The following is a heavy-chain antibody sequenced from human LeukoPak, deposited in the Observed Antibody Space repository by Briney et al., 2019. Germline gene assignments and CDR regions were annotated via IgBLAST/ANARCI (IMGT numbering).Heavy chain of an antibody. J-gene: IGHJ4*02. D-gene: IGHD6-19*01. CDR2: ISGSGDGT. V-gene: IGHV3-23*01. Sequence: GGSLRLSCTASGFTFDNYAMIWVRQASGKGLEWVSVISGSGDGTDSADSVRGRFTISRDNAKNSLYLQMNSLRAEDTAVYYCAKAEYSSGGDYWGQGTLVTVSS. CDR1: GFTFDNYA. CDR3: AKAEYSSGGDY.